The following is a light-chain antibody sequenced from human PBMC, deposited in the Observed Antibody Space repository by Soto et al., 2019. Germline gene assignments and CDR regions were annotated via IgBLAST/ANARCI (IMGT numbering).Light chain of an antibody. CDR3: HQRQSWPRT. CDR2: QTS. V-gene: IGKV1-5*01. CDR1: QSITKY. Sequence: IHMTQSPSTRSGSLLDIVSITFRARQSITKYLGWYQQKPGEAPHLLIYQTSLRAAGIPARFSASGSGTDFTLTISDVQPEDFALYYCHQRQSWPRTFGQGTKVDI. J-gene: IGKJ1*01.